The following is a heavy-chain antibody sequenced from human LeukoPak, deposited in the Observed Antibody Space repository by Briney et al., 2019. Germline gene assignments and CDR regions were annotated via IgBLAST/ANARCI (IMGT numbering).Heavy chain of an antibody. CDR2: ISSTSAYI. D-gene: IGHD6-19*01. J-gene: IGHJ4*02. CDR3: AKSYSVAGTFPALDY. CDR1: GFTFSNYV. V-gene: IGHV3-21*01. Sequence: GGSLRLSCAASGFTFSNYVMNWVRQAPGKGLDWVSSISSTSAYIYYADSVKGRFTISRDNAKNSLYLQMDSLRAEDTAVYYCAKSYSVAGTFPALDYWGQGTLVTVSS.